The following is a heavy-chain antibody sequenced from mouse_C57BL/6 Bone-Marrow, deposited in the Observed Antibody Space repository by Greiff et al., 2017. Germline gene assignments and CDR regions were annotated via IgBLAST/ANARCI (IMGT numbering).Heavy chain of an antibody. J-gene: IGHJ3*01. D-gene: IGHD2-4*01. Sequence: EVKLQQSGPELVKPGASVKISCKASGYTFTDYYMNWVKQSHGKSLEWIGDINPNNGGTSYNQKLKGKATLTVDKSSSTAYMELRSLTSEDYAVYYCARGIYYDYGAWFAYWGQGTLVTVSA. CDR2: INPNNGGT. CDR1: GYTFTDYY. V-gene: IGHV1-26*01. CDR3: ARGIYYDYGAWFAY.